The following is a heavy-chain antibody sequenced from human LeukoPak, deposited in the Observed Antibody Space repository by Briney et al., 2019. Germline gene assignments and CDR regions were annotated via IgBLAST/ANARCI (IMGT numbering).Heavy chain of an antibody. CDR3: ARGLRIETSGYSYSHRLYFDY. D-gene: IGHD5-18*01. CDR2: INHSGST. J-gene: IGHJ4*02. CDR1: GGSFSGYY. Sequence: SETLSLTCAVYGGSFSGYYWSWIRQPPGKGLEWIGEINHSGSTNYNPSLKSRVTISVDTSKNQFSLKLSSVTAADTAVYYCARGLRIETSGYSYSHRLYFDYWGQGTLVTVSS. V-gene: IGHV4-34*01.